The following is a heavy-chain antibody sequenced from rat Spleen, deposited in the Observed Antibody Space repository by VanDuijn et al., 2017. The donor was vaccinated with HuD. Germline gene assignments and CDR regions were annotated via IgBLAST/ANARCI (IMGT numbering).Heavy chain of an antibody. D-gene: IGHD1-6*01. J-gene: IGHJ3*01. Sequence: EVQLVETGGGLVQPGRSLKLSCVASGFTFSSYWMYWIRQAPTKGLEWVATISYDGSSTYHRDSVKGRFTISRDTAQNTLYLQMNSPRSEDTATYYCATGPRILRLDWFAYWGQGTLVTVSS. V-gene: IGHV5-58*01. CDR1: GFTFSSYW. CDR2: ISYDGSST. CDR3: ATGPRILRLDWFAY.